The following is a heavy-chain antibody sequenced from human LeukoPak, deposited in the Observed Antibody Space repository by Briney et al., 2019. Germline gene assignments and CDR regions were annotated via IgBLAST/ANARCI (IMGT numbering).Heavy chain of an antibody. D-gene: IGHD3-16*01. CDR2: IKHGGSEK. J-gene: IGHJ4*02. Sequence: GGSLRLSCAASGFTFRSHWMNWVRQAPGKGLEWVANIKHGGSEKYYVDSVKGRFIISRDNAQNSLFLQVNSLRAEDTAVYYCVRDQGGAVSYWGQGTLVTVSS. V-gene: IGHV3-7*01. CDR1: GFTFRSHW. CDR3: VRDQGGAVSY.